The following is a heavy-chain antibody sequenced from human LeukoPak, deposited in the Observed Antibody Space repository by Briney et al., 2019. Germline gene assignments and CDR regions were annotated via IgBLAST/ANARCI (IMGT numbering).Heavy chain of an antibody. CDR1: GFTFSTYE. CDR3: ARGGNYGYLWNAFDI. CDR2: ISSSGTTI. Sequence: PGGSLRLSCAASGFTFSTYEMNWVRQAPGKGLEWLSYISSSGTTIYYADSVKGRFTISRDNAKNSLYLQMNCLRAEDTTVYYCARGGNYGYLWNAFDIWGQGTMVTVSS. J-gene: IGHJ3*02. D-gene: IGHD5-18*01. V-gene: IGHV3-48*03.